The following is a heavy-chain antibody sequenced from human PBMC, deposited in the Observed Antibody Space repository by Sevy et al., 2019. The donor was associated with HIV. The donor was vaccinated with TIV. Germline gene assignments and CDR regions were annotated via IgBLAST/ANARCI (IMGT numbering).Heavy chain of an antibody. D-gene: IGHD4-17*01. CDR2: IIYDGSMK. J-gene: IGHJ5*02. V-gene: IGHV3-30-3*01. CDR1: GFTFSSYT. Sequence: GRSLRLSCAASGFTFSSYTMHWVRQAPGKGLEWVANIIYDGSMKYYADSVKGRFTISRDNSKNTLYLQMNSLSAEDTAVYYCARDQHDYAGNVRTGWFDPWGQGILVTVSS. CDR3: ARDQHDYAGNVRTGWFDP.